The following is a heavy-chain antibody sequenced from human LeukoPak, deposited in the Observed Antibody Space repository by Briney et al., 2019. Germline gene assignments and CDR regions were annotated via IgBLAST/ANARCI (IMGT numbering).Heavy chain of an antibody. Sequence: GGSLRLSCAASGFTFSGSAMHWVRQASGKGLEWVGRIRSKANSYATAYAASVKGRFTISRDDSKNTAYLQINSLKTEDTAVYYCTRQGEDDYVWGSYRWNFDYWGQGTLVTVSS. CDR3: TRQGEDDYVWGSYRWNFDY. J-gene: IGHJ4*02. CDR1: GFTFSGSA. V-gene: IGHV3-73*01. CDR2: IRSKANSYAT. D-gene: IGHD3-16*02.